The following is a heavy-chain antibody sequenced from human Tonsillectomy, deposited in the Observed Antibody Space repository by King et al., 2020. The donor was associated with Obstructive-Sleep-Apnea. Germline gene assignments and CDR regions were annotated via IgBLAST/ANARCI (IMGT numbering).Heavy chain of an antibody. V-gene: IGHV2-26*01. D-gene: IGHD3-9*01. CDR3: ARVDRVLTGYPAFDY. Sequence: TLKESGPVLVKPTETLTLTCTVSGFSLSNARMGVSWIRQPPGKALEWLAHIFSNDEKSYSTSLKSRLTISTDTSKSQVALTMTNMDPVDTATYYCARVDRVLTGYPAFDYWGQGTLVTVSS. J-gene: IGHJ4*02. CDR2: IFSNDEK. CDR1: GFSLSNARMG.